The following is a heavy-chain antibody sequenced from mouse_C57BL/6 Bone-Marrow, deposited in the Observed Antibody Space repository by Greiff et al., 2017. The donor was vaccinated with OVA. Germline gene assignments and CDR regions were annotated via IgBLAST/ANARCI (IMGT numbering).Heavy chain of an antibody. CDR2: ISGGGGNT. CDR3: ASRRDYYGSSYSPFDY. D-gene: IGHD1-1*01. J-gene: IGHJ2*01. Sequence: EVQGVESGGGLVQPGGSLKLSCAASGFTFSSYTMSWVRQTPEKRLEWVATISGGGGNTYYPDSVKGRFTISRDNAKNTLYLQMSSLRSEDTALYYCASRRDYYGSSYSPFDYWGQGTTLTVSS. V-gene: IGHV5-9*01. CDR1: GFTFSSYT.